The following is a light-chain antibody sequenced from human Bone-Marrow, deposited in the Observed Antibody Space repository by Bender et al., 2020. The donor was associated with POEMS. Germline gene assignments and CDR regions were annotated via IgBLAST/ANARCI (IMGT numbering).Light chain of an antibody. J-gene: IGLJ1*01. Sequence: QFALTQPASVSGSPGQSITISCTGTSGDVDGYNFVSWYQQHPGKAPKLLIFDVTNRPSGVSNRFSGSKSGNTASLTISGLQAEDEADYYCRSYTPSSTYVFGGGTTVTVL. CDR1: SGDVDGYNF. CDR3: RSYTPSSTYV. CDR2: DVT. V-gene: IGLV2-14*01.